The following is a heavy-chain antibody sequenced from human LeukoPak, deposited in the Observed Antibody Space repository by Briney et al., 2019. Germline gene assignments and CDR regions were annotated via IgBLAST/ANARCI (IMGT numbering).Heavy chain of an antibody. CDR3: ARDPFYCSSTSCQGDY. J-gene: IGHJ4*02. V-gene: IGHV3-7*01. Sequence: GGSLRLSCAASGIIITSYWMSWVRQTPGKGLEWVANIKQDGSEKNYVDSVKGRFTISRDNSKNTLYLQMNSLRAEDTAVYYCARDPFYCSSTSCQGDYWGQGTLVTVSS. D-gene: IGHD2-2*01. CDR2: IKQDGSEK. CDR1: GIIITSYW.